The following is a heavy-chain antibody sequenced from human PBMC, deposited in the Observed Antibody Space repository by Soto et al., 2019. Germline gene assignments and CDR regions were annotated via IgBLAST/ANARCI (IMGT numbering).Heavy chain of an antibody. CDR2: INHSGST. CDR3: ARGRGYSYGPSSHYYYYYGMDV. J-gene: IGHJ6*02. Sequence: SETLSLTCAVYGGSFSGYYWSWIRQPPGKGLEWIGEINHSGSTNYNPSLKSRVTISVDTSKNQFSLKLSSVTAADTAVYYCARGRGYSYGPSSHYYYYYGMDVWGQGTTVTVSS. D-gene: IGHD5-18*01. CDR1: GGSFSGYY. V-gene: IGHV4-34*01.